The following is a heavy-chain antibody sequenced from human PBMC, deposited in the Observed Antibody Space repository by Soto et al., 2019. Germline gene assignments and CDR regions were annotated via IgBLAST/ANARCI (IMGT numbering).Heavy chain of an antibody. CDR2: ISYDGSNK. CDR3: ARGDNSSSSRDWYFDL. D-gene: IGHD6-6*01. Sequence: QVQLVESGGGVVQPGRSLRLSCAASGFTFSSYAMHWVRQAPGKGLEWVAVISYDGSNKYYADSVKGRFTISRDNSKNTLYLQMNSLRAEDTAVYYCARGDNSSSSRDWYFDLWGRGTLVTVSS. CDR1: GFTFSSYA. J-gene: IGHJ2*01. V-gene: IGHV3-30-3*01.